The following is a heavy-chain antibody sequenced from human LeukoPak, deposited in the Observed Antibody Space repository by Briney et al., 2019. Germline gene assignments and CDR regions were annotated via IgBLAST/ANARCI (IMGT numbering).Heavy chain of an antibody. J-gene: IGHJ4*02. CDR2: ISWGGGST. CDR1: GFTFDDYT. D-gene: IGHD6-13*01. CDR3: AKDGAAGTSSYFDY. Sequence: PGGSLRLSCAASGFTFDDYTMHWVRQAPGKGLEWVSLISWGGGSTYYADSVKGRFTISRDNSKNSLYLQMNSLRTEDTALYYCAKDGAAGTSSYFDYWGQGTLVTVSS. V-gene: IGHV3-43*01.